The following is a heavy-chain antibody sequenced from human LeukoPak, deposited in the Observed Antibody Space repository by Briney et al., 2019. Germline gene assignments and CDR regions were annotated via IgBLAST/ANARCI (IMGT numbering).Heavy chain of an antibody. CDR3: ASDDSLTGSFFY. CDR2: INPSGGST. Sequence: ASVKVSCKASGYTFTSYYMHWVRQAPGQGLEWMGIINPSGGSTNYAQKFQGRVTITTDESTSTAYMELSSLRSEDTAVYYCASDDSLTGSFFYWGQGTLVTVSS. D-gene: IGHD3-9*01. V-gene: IGHV1-46*01. J-gene: IGHJ4*02. CDR1: GYTFTSYY.